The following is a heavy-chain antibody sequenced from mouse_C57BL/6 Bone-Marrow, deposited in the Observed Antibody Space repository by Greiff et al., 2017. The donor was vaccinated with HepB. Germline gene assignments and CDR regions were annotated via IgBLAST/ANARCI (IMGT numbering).Heavy chain of an antibody. J-gene: IGHJ3*01. CDR2: IYPRSGNT. CDR3: ARAGYYNFAY. Sequence: VQGVESGAELARPGASVKLSCKASGYTFTSYGISWVKQRTGQGLEWIGEIYPRSGNTYYNEKFKGKATLTADKSSSTAYMELRSLTSEDSAVYFCARAGYYNFAYWGQGTLVTVSA. V-gene: IGHV1-81*01. CDR1: GYTFTSYG. D-gene: IGHD2-12*01.